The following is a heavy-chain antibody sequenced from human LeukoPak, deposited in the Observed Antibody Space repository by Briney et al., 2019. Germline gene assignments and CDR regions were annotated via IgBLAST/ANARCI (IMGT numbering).Heavy chain of an antibody. Sequence: PGGSLRPSCAASGFTFSSYSMIWVRQAPGKGLEWVSGISDSGGYTYYADSVKGRFTISRDNSKNTLYLHMNSLRAEDTAVYYCAKLGNFASGSYSDWGQGTLVTVSS. CDR2: ISDSGGYT. CDR3: AKLGNFASGSYSD. J-gene: IGHJ4*02. CDR1: GFTFSSYS. D-gene: IGHD3-10*01. V-gene: IGHV3-23*01.